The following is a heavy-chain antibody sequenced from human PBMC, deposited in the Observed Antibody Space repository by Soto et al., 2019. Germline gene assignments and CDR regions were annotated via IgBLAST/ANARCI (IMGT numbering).Heavy chain of an antibody. V-gene: IGHV3-23*01. Sequence: PGGSLRLSCAASGFTFSDYAMGWVRQAPGKGLQWVSSFSGNDGSTYYSDSVKGRFTISRDNSKNTLYLHLSSLRAEDTAIYYCAKDHHPGVTGIFDFWGRGTLVTVSS. CDR1: GFTFSDYA. J-gene: IGHJ4*02. CDR2: FSGNDGST. CDR3: AKDHHPGVTGIFDF. D-gene: IGHD2-8*01.